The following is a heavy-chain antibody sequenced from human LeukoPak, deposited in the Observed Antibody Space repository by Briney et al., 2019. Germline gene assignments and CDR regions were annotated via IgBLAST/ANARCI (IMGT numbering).Heavy chain of an antibody. V-gene: IGHV1-2*02. CDR2: INPNSGGT. D-gene: IGHD2-2*01. CDR1: GYIFTGYY. J-gene: IGHJ4*02. Sequence: ASVKVSCKASGYIFTGYYIHWVRQAPGQGLEWMGRINPNSGGTNYAQNFQGRFTMTRDTSISTAYMDLSRVNSDDTAVYYCARDAQGSSTSWYFDFWGQGPLVIVSS. CDR3: ARDAQGSSTSWYFDF.